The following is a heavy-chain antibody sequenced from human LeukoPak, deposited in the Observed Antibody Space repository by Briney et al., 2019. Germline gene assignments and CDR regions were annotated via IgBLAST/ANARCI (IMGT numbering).Heavy chain of an antibody. CDR3: ANNYYDSSGLDY. CDR1: GFTFSSYG. CDR2: ISYDGSNK. J-gene: IGHJ4*02. V-gene: IGHV3-30*18. Sequence: PGGSLRLSCAASGFTFSSYGMHWVRQAPGKGLEWVAVISYDGSNKYYADSVKGRFTISRDNSKNTLYLQMNSLRAEDTAVYYCANNYYDSSGLDYWGQGTLVTVSS. D-gene: IGHD3-22*01.